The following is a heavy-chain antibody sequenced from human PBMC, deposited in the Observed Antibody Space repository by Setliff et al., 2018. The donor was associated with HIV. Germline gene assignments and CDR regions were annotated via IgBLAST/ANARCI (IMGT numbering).Heavy chain of an antibody. V-gene: IGHV4-28*06. CDR3: AKTVVGDSYALPNDGFDI. Sequence: KTSETLSLTCAVSGYSISSSHWWGWVRQPPGKGLEWIGYTYYSGSTNYNPSLKSRATMSVDTSNNRFSLKLSSVTALDTAVYYCAKTVVGDSYALPNDGFDIWGQGTMVTV. CDR1: GYSISSSHW. J-gene: IGHJ3*02. CDR2: TYYSGST. D-gene: IGHD3-16*01.